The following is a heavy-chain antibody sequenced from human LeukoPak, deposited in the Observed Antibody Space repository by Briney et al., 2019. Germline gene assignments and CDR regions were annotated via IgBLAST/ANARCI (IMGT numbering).Heavy chain of an antibody. Sequence: PSETLSLTCTVSGGSIGSYYWNWIRQPPGKGLEWIGYIYYSGSTNYNPFLESRVTISVDTSKNQFSLNLTSVTAADSAVYYCARAYSSGSYYGLDVWGQGTTVTVSS. CDR2: IYYSGST. CDR1: GGSIGSYY. CDR3: ARAYSSGSYYGLDV. V-gene: IGHV4-59*08. D-gene: IGHD6-19*01. J-gene: IGHJ6*02.